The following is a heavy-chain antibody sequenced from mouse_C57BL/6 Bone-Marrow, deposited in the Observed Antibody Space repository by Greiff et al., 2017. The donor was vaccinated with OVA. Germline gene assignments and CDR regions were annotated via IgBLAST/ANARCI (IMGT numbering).Heavy chain of an antibody. CDR2: IYPGSGST. CDR3: ARAAANWEGDYYFDY. D-gene: IGHD4-1*01. J-gene: IGHJ2*01. Sequence: QVQLQQPGAELVKPGASVKMSCKASGYTFTSYWITWVKQRPGQGLEWIGDIYPGSGSTNYNEKFKSKATLTVDTSSSTAYMQLSSLTSEDSAVYYCARAAANWEGDYYFDYWGQGTTLTVSS. V-gene: IGHV1-55*01. CDR1: GYTFTSYW.